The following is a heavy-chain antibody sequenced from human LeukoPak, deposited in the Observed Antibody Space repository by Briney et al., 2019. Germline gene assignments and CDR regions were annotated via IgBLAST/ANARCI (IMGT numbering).Heavy chain of an antibody. CDR3: ARDTSGYGDY. J-gene: IGHJ4*02. CDR1: GFTFDDYG. Sequence: GGSLRLSCAASGFTFDDYGMSWVRQAPGKGLEWVSGIYSGGSTYYADSVKGRFTISRDNSKNTLYLQMNSLRAEDTAVYYCARDTSGYGDYWGQGTLVTVSS. V-gene: IGHV3-53*01. D-gene: IGHD5-12*01. CDR2: IYSGGST.